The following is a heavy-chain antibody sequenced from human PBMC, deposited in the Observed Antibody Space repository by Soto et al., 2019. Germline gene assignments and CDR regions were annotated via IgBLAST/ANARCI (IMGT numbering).Heavy chain of an antibody. V-gene: IGHV3-30*18. D-gene: IGHD6-19*01. Sequence: QVQLVESGGGVVQPGRSLRLSCTGSGFTFSSYGIHWVRQAPGKGLEGVATISYDGIYKYTADSVNGRFIISRDNSKTAVHLQMNSLRAEDTAVYYCAKEDHGTLAVAGTPADYWGQGTPVTVSS. CDR1: GFTFSSYG. CDR2: ISYDGIYK. CDR3: AKEDHGTLAVAGTPADY. J-gene: IGHJ4*02.